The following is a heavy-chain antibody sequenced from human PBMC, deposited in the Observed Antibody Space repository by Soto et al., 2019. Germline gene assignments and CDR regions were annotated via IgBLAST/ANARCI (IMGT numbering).Heavy chain of an antibody. CDR3: ARRRLDTQGPRDDFWSGYYTGIGYYYMDV. D-gene: IGHD3-3*01. CDR1: GGSISSYY. V-gene: IGHV4-59*08. CDR2: IYYSGST. Sequence: SETLSLTCTVSGGSISSYYWSWIRQPPGKGLEWIGYIYYSGSTNYNPSLKSRVTISVDTSKNQFSLKLSSVTAADTAVYYCARRRLDTQGPRDDFWSGYYTGIGYYYMDVWGKGTTVTVSS. J-gene: IGHJ6*03.